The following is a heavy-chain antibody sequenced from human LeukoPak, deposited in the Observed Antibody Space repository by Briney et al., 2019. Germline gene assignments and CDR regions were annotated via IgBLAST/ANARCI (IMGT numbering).Heavy chain of an antibody. Sequence: KPSETLSLTCTVSGGSISSYYWSWIRQPPGKGLEGIGYIYTSGSTNYNPSLKSRVTISVDTSKNQFSLKLSSVTAADTAVYYCATNGGVVPAANYYYYYYMDVWGKGTTVTVSS. J-gene: IGHJ6*03. CDR1: GGSISSYY. CDR3: ATNGGVVPAANYYYYYYMDV. V-gene: IGHV4-4*09. D-gene: IGHD2-2*01. CDR2: IYTSGST.